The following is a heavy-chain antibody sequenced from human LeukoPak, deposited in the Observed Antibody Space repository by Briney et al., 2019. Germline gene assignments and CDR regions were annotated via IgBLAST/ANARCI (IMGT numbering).Heavy chain of an antibody. CDR2: IYPGDSDT. CDR3: ARHRKMDTAIYDYYGMDV. D-gene: IGHD5-18*01. V-gene: IGHV5-51*01. CDR1: GYSFTSYW. Sequence: GESLKISCKGSGYSFTSYWSGWVRQMPGKGLEWMGIIYPGDSDTRYSPSFQGQVTISTDKSISTAYLQWSSLKASDTAMYYCARHRKMDTAIYDYYGMDVWGQGTTVTVSS. J-gene: IGHJ6*02.